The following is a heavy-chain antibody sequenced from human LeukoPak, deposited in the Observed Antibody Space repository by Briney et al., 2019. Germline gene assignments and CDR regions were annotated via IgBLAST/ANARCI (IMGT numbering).Heavy chain of an antibody. CDR1: GFTFRSTV. Sequence: GGSLRLSCAASGFTFRSTVMTWVRQAPGKGLEWVSTISPDGAYIYYADSLRGRFTMSRDNSKNTLYLQMNSLRAEDTAVYYCAKDPGYSGSYYYDYWGQGTLVTVSS. V-gene: IGHV3-23*01. CDR3: AKDPGYSGSYYYDY. D-gene: IGHD1-26*01. J-gene: IGHJ4*02. CDR2: ISPDGAYI.